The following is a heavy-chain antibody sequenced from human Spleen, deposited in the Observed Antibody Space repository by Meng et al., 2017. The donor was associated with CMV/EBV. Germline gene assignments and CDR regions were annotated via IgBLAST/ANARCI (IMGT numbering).Heavy chain of an antibody. CDR2: VIHGGTT. D-gene: IGHD3-3*01. V-gene: IGHV4-34*01. CDR1: GGSSRGYY. J-gene: IGHJ4*02. CDR3: ARGPEVFVVVPPTD. Sequence: SETLSLTCAVYGGSSRGYYWTWIRQPPGKGLEWIGEVIHGGTTNYNPSLKNRVTMSVDTSRNQVSLKLRAVTAADTAVYYCARGPEVFVVVPPTDWGQGTLVTVSS.